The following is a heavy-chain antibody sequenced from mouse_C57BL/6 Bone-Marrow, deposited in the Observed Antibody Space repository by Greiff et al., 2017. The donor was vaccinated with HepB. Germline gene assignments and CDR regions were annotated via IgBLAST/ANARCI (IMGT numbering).Heavy chain of an antibody. Sequence: EVNVVESGAELVRPGASVKLSCTASGFNIKDDYMHWVKQRPEQGLEWIGWIDPENGDTEYASKFQGKATITADTSSNTAYLQLSSLTSEDTAVYYCTTDYYGSSYGYWGQGATLTVSS. CDR2: IDPENGDT. D-gene: IGHD1-1*01. CDR3: TTDYYGSSYGY. J-gene: IGHJ2*01. V-gene: IGHV14-4*01. CDR1: GFNIKDDY.